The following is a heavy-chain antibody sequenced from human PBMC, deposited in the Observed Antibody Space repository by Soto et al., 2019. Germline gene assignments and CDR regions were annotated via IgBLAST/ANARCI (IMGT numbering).Heavy chain of an antibody. V-gene: IGHV1-69*01. Sequence: QVQLVQSGAEVQKPGSSVKVSCKAAGGTFSSYAISWVRQAPGQGLEWLGGIIPIYGTANYAQKFQGRVTITAYESTGTAYLALSSLRSEDTAVSYCARGAKGYINLFDTWGHGTLVTVSS. CDR1: GGTFSSYA. D-gene: IGHD5-18*01. CDR3: ARGAKGYINLFDT. J-gene: IGHJ5*01. CDR2: IIPIYGTA.